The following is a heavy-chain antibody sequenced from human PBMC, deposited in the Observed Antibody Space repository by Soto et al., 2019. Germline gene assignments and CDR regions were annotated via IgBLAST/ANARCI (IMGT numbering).Heavy chain of an antibody. Sequence: ASVKVSCKASGYTFTGYYMHWVRQAPGQGLEWMGWINPNSGGTNYAQKFQGRVTMTRDTSISTAYMELSRLRSDDTAVYYCANWEGYSYANWNLAYWGQGPPVTVSS. CDR3: ANWEGYSYANWNLAY. CDR1: GYTFTGYY. V-gene: IGHV1-2*02. CDR2: INPNSGGT. D-gene: IGHD5-18*01. J-gene: IGHJ4*02.